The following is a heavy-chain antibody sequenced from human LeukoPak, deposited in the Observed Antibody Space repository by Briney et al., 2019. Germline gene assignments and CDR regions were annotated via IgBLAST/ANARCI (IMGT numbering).Heavy chain of an antibody. CDR2: ISSNGGST. D-gene: IGHD1-1*01. CDR3: AREDDFEGYFDY. CDR1: GFTFSSYA. Sequence: GGSLRLSCAASGFTFSSYAMHWVRQAPGKGLEYVSAISSNGGSTYYANSVKGRFTISRDNSKNTLYLQMGSLRAEDMAVYYCAREDDFEGYFDYWGQGTLVTVSS. J-gene: IGHJ4*02. V-gene: IGHV3-64*01.